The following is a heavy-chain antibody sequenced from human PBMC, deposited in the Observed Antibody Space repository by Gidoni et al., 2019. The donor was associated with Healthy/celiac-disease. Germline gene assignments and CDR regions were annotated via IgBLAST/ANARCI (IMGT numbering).Heavy chain of an antibody. CDR2: ISDDGSNK. CDR3: AKNPDSSGYRLYYFDY. V-gene: IGHV3-30*18. J-gene: IGHJ4*02. D-gene: IGHD3-22*01. Sequence: QVQLVESGGGVVQPGRSLRLSCAASGFTFSSYGMHWVRQAPGKGLEWVAVISDDGSNKYYADSVKGRFTISRDNSKNTLYLQMNSLRAEDTAVYYCAKNPDSSGYRLYYFDYWGQGTLVTVSS. CDR1: GFTFSSYG.